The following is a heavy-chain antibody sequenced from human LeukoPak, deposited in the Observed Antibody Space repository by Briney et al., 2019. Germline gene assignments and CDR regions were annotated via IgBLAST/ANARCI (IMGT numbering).Heavy chain of an antibody. J-gene: IGHJ3*02. V-gene: IGHV1-18*01. CDR2: ISAYNGNT. D-gene: IGHD6-13*01. Sequence: ASVTVSCKASGYTFTSYGISWVRQAPGQGLEWMGWISAYNGNTNYAQKLQGRVTMTTETSTSTAYMELKRLRSDDTAVYYCARDYPYSSSWYGDDAFDIWGQGTMVTVS. CDR3: ARDYPYSSSWYGDDAFDI. CDR1: GYTFTSYG.